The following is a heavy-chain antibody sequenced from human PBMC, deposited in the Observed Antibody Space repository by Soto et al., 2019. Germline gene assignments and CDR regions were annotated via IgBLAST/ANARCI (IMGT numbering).Heavy chain of an antibody. D-gene: IGHD3-16*02. CDR3: ARDHYDYVWGSYRYFVY. Sequence: GGSLRLSCAASGFTFSSYAMHWVRQAPGKGLEWVAVISYDGSNKYYADSVKGRFTISRDNSKNTLYLQMNSLRAEDTAVYYCARDHYDYVWGSYRYFVYWGQGTLVTVSS. CDR2: ISYDGSNK. J-gene: IGHJ4*02. V-gene: IGHV3-30-3*01. CDR1: GFTFSSYA.